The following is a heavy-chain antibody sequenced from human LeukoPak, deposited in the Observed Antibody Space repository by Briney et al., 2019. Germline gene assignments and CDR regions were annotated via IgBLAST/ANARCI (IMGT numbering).Heavy chain of an antibody. CDR1: GGTLSDFA. J-gene: IGHJ4*02. D-gene: IGHD6-13*01. Sequence: SVKVSCKASGGTLSDFAISWLRQAPGQGLEWMGGIIPIIGSPNYAHKFQGRVTITADESTYTASMELSSLRSQDTAVYYCATNDRNSWYSDSWGQGTLVTVSS. V-gene: IGHV1-69*01. CDR2: IIPIIGSP. CDR3: ATNDRNSWYSDS.